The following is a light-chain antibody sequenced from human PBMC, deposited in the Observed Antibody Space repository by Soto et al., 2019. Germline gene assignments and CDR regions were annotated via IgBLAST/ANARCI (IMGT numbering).Light chain of an antibody. J-gene: IGKJ4*01. Sequence: EVVLTQSPATLSLSPGERATLSCRASQSVRSYLAWFQHKPGQAPRLLIYDASNRATGIPGRFSGSGFGTDFTLTISSLEPEDFGVYYYQQRTNWPPLTFGGGTRVEIK. CDR3: QQRTNWPPLT. CDR1: QSVRSY. CDR2: DAS. V-gene: IGKV3-11*01.